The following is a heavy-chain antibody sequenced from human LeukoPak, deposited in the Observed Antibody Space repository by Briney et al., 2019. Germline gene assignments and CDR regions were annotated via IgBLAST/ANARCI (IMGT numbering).Heavy chain of an antibody. CDR2: ISSSSSTI. CDR1: GFTFDDYG. D-gene: IGHD4-17*01. Sequence: GGSLRLSCAASGFTFDDYGMSWARQAPGKGLEWVSYISSSSSTIYYADSVKGRFTISRDNAKNSLYLQMNGLRAEDTAVYYCARSMTTVSDDAFDIWGQGTMVTVSS. CDR3: ARSMTTVSDDAFDI. J-gene: IGHJ3*02. V-gene: IGHV3-48*01.